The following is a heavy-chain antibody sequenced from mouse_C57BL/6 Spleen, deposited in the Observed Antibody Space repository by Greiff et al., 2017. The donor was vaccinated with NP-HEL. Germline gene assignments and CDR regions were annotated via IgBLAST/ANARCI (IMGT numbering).Heavy chain of an antibody. CDR2: INPGSGGT. CDR1: GYAFTNYL. D-gene: IGHD1-1*01. J-gene: IGHJ4*01. V-gene: IGHV1-54*01. CDR3: ARDPNSYYYGSSYQYYAMDY. Sequence: QVQLQQSGAELVRPGTSVKVSCKASGYAFTNYLIEWVKQRPGQGLEWIGVINPGSGGTNYNEKFKGKATLTADKSSSTAYMQLSSLTSEDSAVYVCARDPNSYYYGSSYQYYAMDYWGQGTSVTVSS.